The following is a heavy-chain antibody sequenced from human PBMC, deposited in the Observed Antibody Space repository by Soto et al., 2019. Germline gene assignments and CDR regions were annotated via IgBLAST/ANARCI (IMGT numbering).Heavy chain of an antibody. CDR1: GFTFSSYS. CDR2: ISSSSSTI. J-gene: IGHJ4*02. CDR3: AKTHVFYDSSGYRVFGY. Sequence: EVQLVESGGGLVQPGGSLRLSCAASGFTFSSYSMNWVRQAPGKGLEWVSYISSSSSTIYYADSVKGRFTISRDNAKNSLYLQMNSLRAEDTAVYYCAKTHVFYDSSGYRVFGYWGQGTLVTVSS. V-gene: IGHV3-48*01. D-gene: IGHD3-22*01.